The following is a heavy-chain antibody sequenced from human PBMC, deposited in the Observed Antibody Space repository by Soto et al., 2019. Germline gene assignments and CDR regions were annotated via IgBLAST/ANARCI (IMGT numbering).Heavy chain of an antibody. D-gene: IGHD3-16*01. Sequence: QVQLVESGGGLVKPGGSLRLSCAASGIVFSDYMSWVRQAPGKGLGWLSSISGSGRTIYSADSVKGRFTTSRDNATNSLYLQMNNVRTEDTAVYYCARLPFPWGWFDPWGQGTLVTVSS. CDR1: GIVFSDY. V-gene: IGHV3-11*01. CDR3: ARLPFPWGWFDP. CDR2: ISGSGRTI. J-gene: IGHJ5*02.